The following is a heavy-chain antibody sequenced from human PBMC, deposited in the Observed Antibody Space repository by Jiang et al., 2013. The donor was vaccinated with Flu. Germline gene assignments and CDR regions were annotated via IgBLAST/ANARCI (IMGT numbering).Heavy chain of an antibody. V-gene: IGHV2-5*02. J-gene: IGHJ4*02. CDR2: IYWDDDX. D-gene: IGHD3-22*01. CDR3: AHSKIFTMIVVGAHFDY. Sequence: RQPPGKALEWLALIYWDDDXRYSPSLKSRLTITKDTSKNQVVLTMTNMDPVDTATYYCAHSKIFTMIVVGAHFDYWGQGTLVTVSS.